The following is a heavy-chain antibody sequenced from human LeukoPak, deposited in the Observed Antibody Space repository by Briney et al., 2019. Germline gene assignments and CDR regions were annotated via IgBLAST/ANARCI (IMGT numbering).Heavy chain of an antibody. J-gene: IGHJ3*02. V-gene: IGHV4-31*03. D-gene: IGHD1-26*01. CDR3: ASQERDRDAFDI. CDR2: IYYSGST. Sequence: SQTLSLTCTVSGGSISSGGYYWSWIRQHPGKGLEWIGYIYYSGSTYYNPSLKSRVTISVDTSKNQFSLKLSSVTAADTAVYYCASQERDRDAFDIWGQGTMVTVSS. CDR1: GGSISSGGYY.